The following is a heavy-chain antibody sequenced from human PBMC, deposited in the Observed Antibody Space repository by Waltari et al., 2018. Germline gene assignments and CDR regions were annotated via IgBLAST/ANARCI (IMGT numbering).Heavy chain of an antibody. CDR2: INLRGKT. CDR3: ASGPGGYYFES. J-gene: IGHJ4*02. Sequence: QVQLQQWGAGLLKPSETLSLTCAISAGSFGGYYCSWIRQAPGKGLEWVAEINLRGKTDYNPYLRSRVTMSVDTSKNQCSLKLSSVTAADTAVYYCASGPGGYYFESWGLGTLVTVSS. CDR1: AGSFGGYY. V-gene: IGHV4-34*02. D-gene: IGHD3-16*01.